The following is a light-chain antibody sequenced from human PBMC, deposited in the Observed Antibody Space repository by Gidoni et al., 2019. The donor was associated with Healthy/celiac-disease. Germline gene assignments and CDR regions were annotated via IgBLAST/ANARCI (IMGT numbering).Light chain of an antibody. Sequence: IQQTQSPSTLSASAGDRVTITCRASQSISSWLAWYQQKPGKAPKLLLYDASSWESGVPSRLSGSGSGTEFTLTISSLQPDDFATYYCQQYNSYSFYTFGQXTKLEIK. CDR3: QQYNSYSFYT. CDR2: DAS. V-gene: IGKV1-5*01. J-gene: IGKJ2*01. CDR1: QSISSW.